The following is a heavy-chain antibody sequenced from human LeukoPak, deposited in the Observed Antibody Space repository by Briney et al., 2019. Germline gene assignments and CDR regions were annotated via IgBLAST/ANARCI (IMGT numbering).Heavy chain of an antibody. Sequence: PSETLSLTCTVSGGSISSSSYYWGWIRQPPGKGLEWIGSIYYSGSTYYNPSLKSRVTISIDTSKNQFSLKLSSVTAADTAVYYCAGPLLTYYSDSSSYSWGQGTLVTVSS. V-gene: IGHV4-39*01. CDR1: GGSISSSSYY. CDR2: IYYSGST. CDR3: AGPLLTYYSDSSSYS. J-gene: IGHJ4*02. D-gene: IGHD3-22*01.